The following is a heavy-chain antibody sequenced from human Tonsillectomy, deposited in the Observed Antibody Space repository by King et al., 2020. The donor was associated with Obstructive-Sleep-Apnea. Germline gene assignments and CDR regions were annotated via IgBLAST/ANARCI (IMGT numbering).Heavy chain of an antibody. D-gene: IGHD3-22*01. CDR1: GVSISSYY. Sequence: VQLQESGPGLVKPSETLSLTCTVSGVSISSYYWSWIRQPPGKGLEWIGYIYYSGSTNYNPSLKSRVTISVDTSKNQFSLKLSSVTAADTAVYYCARPPNYYVSSGPGPTIDYWGQGTPVTVSS. CDR3: ARPPNYYVSSGPGPTIDY. V-gene: IGHV4-59*08. J-gene: IGHJ4*02. CDR2: IYYSGST.